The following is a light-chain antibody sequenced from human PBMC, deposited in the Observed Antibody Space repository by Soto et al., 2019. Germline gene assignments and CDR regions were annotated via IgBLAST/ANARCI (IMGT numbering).Light chain of an antibody. CDR2: GDT. Sequence: QSVLTQPPSVSGAPGQRVINSCTGSSSNIGAGYDVKWYQQLPGTAPKLLIYGDTNRPSGVPDRFSGSKSGTSASLAITGLQTEDEADYYCQSYDSSLSVVVFGGGTKLTVL. J-gene: IGLJ2*01. CDR3: QSYDSSLSVVV. CDR1: SSNIGAGYD. V-gene: IGLV1-40*01.